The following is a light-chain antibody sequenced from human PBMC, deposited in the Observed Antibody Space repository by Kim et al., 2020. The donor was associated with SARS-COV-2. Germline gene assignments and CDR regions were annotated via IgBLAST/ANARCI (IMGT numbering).Light chain of an antibody. Sequence: EIVLTQSPVTLSLSPGERATLTCRASQSVSSYLAWYQQKPGQAPRLLIYDASNRATGIPARFSGSGSGTDFTLTISSLGPEDFAVYSCQQRSNWPPSWTFGQGTKVDIK. V-gene: IGKV3-11*01. J-gene: IGKJ1*01. CDR2: DAS. CDR1: QSVSSY. CDR3: QQRSNWPPSWT.